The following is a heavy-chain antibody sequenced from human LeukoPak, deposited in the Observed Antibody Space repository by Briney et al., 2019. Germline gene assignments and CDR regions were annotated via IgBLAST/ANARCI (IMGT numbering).Heavy chain of an antibody. D-gene: IGHD6-6*01. CDR3: ARGSSSIAARREGRYPVPFDY. V-gene: IGHV4-30-2*05. CDR1: GGSISSGGYY. CDR2: IYHSGST. J-gene: IGHJ4*02. Sequence: SETLSLTCTVSGGSISSGGYYWSWIRQPPGKGLEWIGYIYHSGSTYYNPSLKSRVTISVDTSKNQFSLKLSSVTAADTAVYYCARGSSSIAARREGRYPVPFDYWGQGTLVTVSS.